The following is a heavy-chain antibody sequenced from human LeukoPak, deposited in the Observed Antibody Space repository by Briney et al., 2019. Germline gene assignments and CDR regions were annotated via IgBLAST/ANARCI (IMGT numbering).Heavy chain of an antibody. CDR3: ARDGISRYGAFDI. CDR2: ISESGSST. Sequence: GGSLRLSCAASGFTFSTYEMNWVRQAPGKGLEWVSFISESGSSTYYGDSVKGRFTISRDNAKNSLYVQMNSLRVEDTAVYYCARDGISRYGAFDIWGHGTMITVSS. D-gene: IGHD5-18*01. J-gene: IGHJ3*02. V-gene: IGHV3-48*03. CDR1: GFTFSTYE.